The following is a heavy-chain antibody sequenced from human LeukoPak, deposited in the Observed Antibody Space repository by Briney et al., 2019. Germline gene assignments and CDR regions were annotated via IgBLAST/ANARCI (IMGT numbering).Heavy chain of an antibody. CDR2: IASSGGRT. CDR1: GFTFSSYA. Sequence: GGSLRLSCAASGFTFSSYAMTWVRQAPGKGLEWVSVIASSGGRTYYADSVKGRFSISRDNFENTLYLQMNSLRAEDTAVYYCAKYGYGSGSRLGGWFDPWAREPWSASPQ. V-gene: IGHV3-23*01. J-gene: IGHJ5*02. CDR3: AKYGYGSGSRLGGWFDP. D-gene: IGHD3-10*01.